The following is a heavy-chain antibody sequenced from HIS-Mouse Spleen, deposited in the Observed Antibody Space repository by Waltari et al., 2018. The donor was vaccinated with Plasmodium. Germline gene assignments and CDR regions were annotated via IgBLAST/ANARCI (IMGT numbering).Heavy chain of an antibody. CDR3: AKLCYYGSGSYYHDAFDI. CDR1: GFTFSSYG. Sequence: QVQLVESGGGVVQPGRSLRLSCAASGFTFSSYGMHWVRKAPGKGREWVAVIWYDGRNKYYADSVKGRFTISRDNSKNTLYLQMNSLRAEDTAVYYCAKLCYYGSGSYYHDAFDIWGQGTMVTVSS. V-gene: IGHV3-33*06. CDR2: IWYDGRNK. J-gene: IGHJ3*02. D-gene: IGHD3-10*01.